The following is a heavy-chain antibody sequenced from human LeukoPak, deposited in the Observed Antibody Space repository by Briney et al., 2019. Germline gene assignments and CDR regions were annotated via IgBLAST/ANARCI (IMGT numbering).Heavy chain of an antibody. CDR3: AKGTARGMVSRY. CDR1: GFTFSSYA. D-gene: IGHD3-10*01. Sequence: PGGSLRLSCAASGFTFSSYAMSWVRQAPGKGLEWVSAISGSGGSTYYAGSVKGRFTISRDNSKNTLCLQMNSLRAEDTAVYYCAKGTARGMVSRYWGQGTLVTVSS. V-gene: IGHV3-23*01. CDR2: ISGSGGST. J-gene: IGHJ4*02.